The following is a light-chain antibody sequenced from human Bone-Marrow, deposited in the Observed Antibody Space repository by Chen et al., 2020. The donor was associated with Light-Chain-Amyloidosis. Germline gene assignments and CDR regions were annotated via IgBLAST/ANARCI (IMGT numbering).Light chain of an antibody. V-gene: IGKV1-33*01. Sequence: DIQMTQSPSSLSASVGDRVIISCQASQDIITSLNWFQLKPGKAPKLLIYDASNLQTGVPSRFTGSGSGTHFTLAISSLHPDDIATYYCHQYENLPLTFGPGTKVEMK. J-gene: IGKJ3*01. CDR2: DAS. CDR1: QDIITS. CDR3: HQYENLPLT.